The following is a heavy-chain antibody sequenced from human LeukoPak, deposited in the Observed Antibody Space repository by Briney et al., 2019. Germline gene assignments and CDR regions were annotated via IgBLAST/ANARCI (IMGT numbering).Heavy chain of an antibody. D-gene: IGHD6-13*01. CDR1: GYTFTSYY. Sequence: ASVKVSCKASGYTFTSYYMHWVRQAPGQGLEWMGIINPSGGSTSYAQKFQGRVTMTRETSTSTVYMELSSLRSEDTAVYYCAREGRGGIAAGLFDYWGQGTLVTVSS. CDR2: INPSGGST. J-gene: IGHJ4*02. V-gene: IGHV1-46*01. CDR3: AREGRGGIAAGLFDY.